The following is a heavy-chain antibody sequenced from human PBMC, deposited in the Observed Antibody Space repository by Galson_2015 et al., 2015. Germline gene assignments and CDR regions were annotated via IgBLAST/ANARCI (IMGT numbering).Heavy chain of an antibody. Sequence: LSLTCTVSGGSISSSSYYWGWIRQPPGQGLEWIGSIYYSGSTYYNPSLKSRVTISVDTSKNQFSLKLNSVTAADTAVYYCARSWLSTLGWFDPWGQGTLVTVSS. V-gene: IGHV4-39*07. CDR3: ARSWLSTLGWFDP. CDR2: IYYSGST. CDR1: GGSISSSSYY. J-gene: IGHJ5*02. D-gene: IGHD3-22*01.